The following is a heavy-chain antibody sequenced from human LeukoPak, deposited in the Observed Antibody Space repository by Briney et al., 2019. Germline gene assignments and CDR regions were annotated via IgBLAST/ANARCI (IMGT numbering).Heavy chain of an antibody. Sequence: QPGGSLRLSCAASGFTFSSYGMPWVGQAPGKGLEWVAIISYDGSNKYYADSVKGRFTISRDNSKNTLYLQMNSLRAEDTAVYYCAKVRYYYDSSGFPNIWGQGTMVTVPS. V-gene: IGHV3-30*18. CDR2: ISYDGSNK. D-gene: IGHD3-22*01. CDR1: GFTFSSYG. CDR3: AKVRYYYDSSGFPNI. J-gene: IGHJ3*02.